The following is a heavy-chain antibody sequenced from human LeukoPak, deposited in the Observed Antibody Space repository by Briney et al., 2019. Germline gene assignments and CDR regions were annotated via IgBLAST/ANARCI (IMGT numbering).Heavy chain of an antibody. Sequence: PGGSLRLSCAASGFTFSSYAMSWVRQAPGKRLEGVSAISGSGGSTYYADSVKGRFTIYRDNSKNTLYLQMNSLRAEDTAVYYCANSGPVVPAAIGYWGQGTLVTVSS. D-gene: IGHD2-2*01. V-gene: IGHV3-23*01. CDR1: GFTFSSYA. J-gene: IGHJ4*02. CDR2: ISGSGGST. CDR3: ANSGPVVPAAIGY.